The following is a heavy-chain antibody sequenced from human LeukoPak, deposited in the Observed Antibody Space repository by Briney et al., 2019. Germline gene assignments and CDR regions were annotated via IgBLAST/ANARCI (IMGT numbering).Heavy chain of an antibody. J-gene: IGHJ4*02. D-gene: IGHD5-18*01. CDR2: ISSSSSYI. Sequence: GGSLRLSCAASGFTFSNYWMNWVRQAPGKGLEWVSSISSSSSYIYYADSVKGRFTISRDNAKNSLYLQMNSLRAEDTAVYYCAREGIQLWLADYWGQGTLVTVSS. CDR1: GFTFSNYW. CDR3: AREGIQLWLADY. V-gene: IGHV3-21*01.